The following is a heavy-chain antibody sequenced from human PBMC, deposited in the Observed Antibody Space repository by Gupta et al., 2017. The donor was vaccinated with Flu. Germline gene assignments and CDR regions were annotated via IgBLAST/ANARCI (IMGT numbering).Heavy chain of an antibody. CDR1: GFTSSNYW. CDR2: ISSDGSST. D-gene: IGHD6-13*01. V-gene: IGHV3-74*01. J-gene: IGHJ4*02. Sequence: EVQLVESGGGLVQPGGSLSLSCAVSGFTSSNYWMHWVRQAPGRGLVWVSRISSDGSSTNYADSVKGRFTISRDNAKNTLYLQMNSLRVEDTAVYYCAGENSSNSRYFDYWGRGTLVTVSS. CDR3: AGENSSNSRYFDY.